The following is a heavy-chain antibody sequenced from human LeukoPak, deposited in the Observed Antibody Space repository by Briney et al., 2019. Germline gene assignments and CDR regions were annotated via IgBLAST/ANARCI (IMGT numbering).Heavy chain of an antibody. V-gene: IGHV4-31*03. D-gene: IGHD3-9*01. Sequence: SETLSLTCTVSGGSISSGGYYWSWIRQHPGKGLEWIGYIYYSGSTYYNPSLKSRVTISVDTSTNQFSLKLSSVTAADTAVYYCARGKRVYDILTGYVFDYWGQGTLVTVSS. CDR3: ARGKRVYDILTGYVFDY. J-gene: IGHJ4*02. CDR1: GGSISSGGYY. CDR2: IYYSGST.